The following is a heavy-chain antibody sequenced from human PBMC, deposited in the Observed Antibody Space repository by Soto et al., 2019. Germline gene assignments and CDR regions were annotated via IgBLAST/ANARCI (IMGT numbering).Heavy chain of an antibody. Sequence: GGSLRLSCAASGFTFSSYEMNWVRQAPGKGLEWVSYISSSGSTLYYADSVKGRFTISRDNAKNSLYLQMNSLRAEDTAVYYCARDSPSTVTTLDYDDGMDVWGQGTTGTVSS. CDR3: ARDSPSTVTTLDYDDGMDV. J-gene: IGHJ6*02. D-gene: IGHD4-17*01. CDR1: GFTFSSYE. CDR2: ISSSGSTL. V-gene: IGHV3-48*03.